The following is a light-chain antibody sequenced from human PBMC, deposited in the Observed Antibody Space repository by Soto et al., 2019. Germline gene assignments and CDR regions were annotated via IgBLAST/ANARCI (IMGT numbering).Light chain of an antibody. Sequence: EIVLTQSPDTLSLSPGERAVFSCRASQSVGSNLAWYQHKPGQAPRLLIYDASKRATGIPARFSGSGSGTYFTLTISSLEPEDFAVYFCQQRSKWPVTFGPGTTVDIK. J-gene: IGKJ3*01. V-gene: IGKV3-11*01. CDR1: QSVGSN. CDR3: QQRSKWPVT. CDR2: DAS.